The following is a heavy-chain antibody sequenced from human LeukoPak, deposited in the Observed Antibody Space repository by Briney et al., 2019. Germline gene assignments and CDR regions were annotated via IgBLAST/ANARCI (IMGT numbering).Heavy chain of an antibody. CDR1: GYTFTDYY. CDR3: ARADFIDAGPYVIAP. J-gene: IGHJ5*02. D-gene: IGHD3-3*01. Sequence: ASVNVSCKTSGYTFTDYYIHWVRQAPGQGLEWMGWINTKTGRTIFARTFQGRVTLTRDPSITTVYMDMAWLTSDDTAIYFCARADFIDAGPYVIAPWGQGTLVTVSS. CDR2: INTKTGRT. V-gene: IGHV1-2*02.